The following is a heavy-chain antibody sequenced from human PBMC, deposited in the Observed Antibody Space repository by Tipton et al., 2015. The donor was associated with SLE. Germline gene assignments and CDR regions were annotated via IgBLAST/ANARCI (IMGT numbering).Heavy chain of an antibody. D-gene: IGHD3-3*01. CDR3: ARGFLEWLFDDAFDI. Sequence: LRLSCTVSGGSISSGSYYWSWIRQPAGKGLEWIGRIYTSGSTNYNPSLKSRVTISVDTSKNQFSLKLSSVTAADTAVYCCARGFLEWLFDDAFDIWGQGTMVTVSS. V-gene: IGHV4-61*02. CDR2: IYTSGST. J-gene: IGHJ3*02. CDR1: GGSISSGSYY.